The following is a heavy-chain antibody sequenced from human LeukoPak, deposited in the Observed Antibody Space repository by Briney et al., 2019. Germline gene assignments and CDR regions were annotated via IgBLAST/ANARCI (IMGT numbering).Heavy chain of an antibody. CDR3: ATPRGYYYDSSGYVFDY. CDR2: IIPIFGTA. D-gene: IGHD3-22*01. V-gene: IGHV1-69*13. J-gene: IGHJ4*02. CDR1: GGTFSSYA. Sequence: SVKVSRKASGGTFSSYAISWVRQAPGQGLEWMGGIIPIFGTANYAQKFQGRVTITADESTSTAYMELSSLRSEDTAVYYCATPRGYYYDSSGYVFDYWGQGTLVTVSS.